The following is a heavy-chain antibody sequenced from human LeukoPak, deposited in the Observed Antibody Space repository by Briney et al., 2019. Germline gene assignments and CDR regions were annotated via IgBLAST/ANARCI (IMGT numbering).Heavy chain of an antibody. V-gene: IGHV1-24*01. J-gene: IGHJ4*02. Sequence: ASVKVSCKVAGYTLTELSMHWVRQAPGKGLEWMGGFDPEDGETIYAQKVQGRVTMTEDTSTVTAYMELSSLRSEDTAVYYCATDPRLIEQWLAFDYWGQGTLVTVSS. D-gene: IGHD6-19*01. CDR1: GYTLTELS. CDR3: ATDPRLIEQWLAFDY. CDR2: FDPEDGET.